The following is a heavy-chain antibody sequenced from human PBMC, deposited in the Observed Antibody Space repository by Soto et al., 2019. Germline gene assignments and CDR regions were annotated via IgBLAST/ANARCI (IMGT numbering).Heavy chain of an antibody. CDR3: ARDLHSSSWYTKIGGLYFDY. CDR1: GFTFSSYG. Sequence: GGSLRLSCAASGFTFSSYGMHWVRQAPGKGLEWVAVIWYDGSNKYYADSVKGRFTISRDNSKNTLYLQMNSLRAEDTAVYYCARDLHSSSWYTKIGGLYFDYWGQGTLVTVSS. CDR2: IWYDGSNK. J-gene: IGHJ4*02. D-gene: IGHD6-13*01. V-gene: IGHV3-33*01.